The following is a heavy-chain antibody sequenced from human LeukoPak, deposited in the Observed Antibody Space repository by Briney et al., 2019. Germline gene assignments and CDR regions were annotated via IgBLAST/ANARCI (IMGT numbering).Heavy chain of an antibody. CDR3: ARLGARQMLEY. D-gene: IGHD4-17*01. J-gene: IGHJ4*02. CDR1: GFTFSSYA. Sequence: GGSLRLSCAASGFTFSSYAMNWVRQTPGKGLEWVSGISRSGENTFYADSVKGRFTISRDNSKNTLFLQMNSLRAEDAAVYYCARLGARQMLEYWGQGTLVTVSS. V-gene: IGHV3-23*01. CDR2: ISRSGENT.